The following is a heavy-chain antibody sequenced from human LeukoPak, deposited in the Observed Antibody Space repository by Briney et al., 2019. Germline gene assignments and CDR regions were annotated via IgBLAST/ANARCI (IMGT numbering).Heavy chain of an antibody. D-gene: IGHD2-2*01. J-gene: IGHJ4*02. V-gene: IGHV3-23*01. CDR1: GFPFSSYA. CDR3: AKDRRQLLGSY. CDR2: ISGSGGST. Sequence: GGSLRLSCAASGFPFSSYAMSWVRQAPGKGLEWVSAISGSGGSTYYADSVKGRFTISRDNSKNTLYLQMNSLRAEDTAVYYCAKDRRQLLGSYWGQGTLVTVSS.